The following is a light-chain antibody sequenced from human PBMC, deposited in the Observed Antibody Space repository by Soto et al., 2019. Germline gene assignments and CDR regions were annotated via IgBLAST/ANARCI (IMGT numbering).Light chain of an antibody. J-gene: IGKJ4*01. V-gene: IGKV1-9*01. CDR2: AAS. Sequence: DIQLTQSPSFLSASVGDRVTITCRASQGISSYLAWYQQKPGKAPNLLIYAASTLQSGVPSRFSGSGSGTEFTLTISSLQPEDFATYYCQQRNDYPLTFGGGTKVEIK. CDR1: QGISSY. CDR3: QQRNDYPLT.